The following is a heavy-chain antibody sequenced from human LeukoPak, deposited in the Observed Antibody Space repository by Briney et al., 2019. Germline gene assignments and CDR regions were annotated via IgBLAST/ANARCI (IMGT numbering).Heavy chain of an antibody. CDR2: INHSGST. D-gene: IGHD3-10*01. Sequence: SETLSLTCAVYGGSFSGYYWSWIRQPPGKGLEWIGEINHSGSTNYNPSLKSRVTISVDTSKNQFSLKLSSVTAADTAVYYCARGFYGSGSYLGHWIYFDYWGQRTLVTISS. J-gene: IGHJ4*02. CDR1: GGSFSGYY. CDR3: ARGFYGSGSYLGHWIYFDY. V-gene: IGHV4-34*01.